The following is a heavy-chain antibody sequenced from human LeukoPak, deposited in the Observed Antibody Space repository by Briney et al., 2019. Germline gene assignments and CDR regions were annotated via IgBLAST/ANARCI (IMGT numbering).Heavy chain of an antibody. Sequence: ASVKVSCKASGYTFTNYDINWVRQATGQGLEWMGYKNPNSGNSAYAQKFQGRVTITTDASITTAYMELSGLRSEDTALYCCAREGLDYWGQGTLVTVSS. CDR1: GYTFTNYD. CDR2: KNPNSGNS. V-gene: IGHV1-8*01. CDR3: AREGLDY. J-gene: IGHJ4*02.